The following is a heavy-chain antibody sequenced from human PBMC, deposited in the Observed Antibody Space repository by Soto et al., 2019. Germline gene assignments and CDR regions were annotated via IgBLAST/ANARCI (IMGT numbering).Heavy chain of an antibody. Sequence: QVQLVQSGAEVKKPGSSVKVSCQASGGTFNNFAFTWVRQAPGQVLEWLGGFMPVFHTTNIAQTFQDRITVTAYDFTTTVYMEMTSLSYADTSVYYCATATISPVSATLYHYGMDVWGQGTTVTVSS. D-gene: IGHD6-25*01. CDR1: GGTFNNFA. CDR2: FMPVFHTT. CDR3: ATATISPVSATLYHYGMDV. V-gene: IGHV1-69*01. J-gene: IGHJ6*02.